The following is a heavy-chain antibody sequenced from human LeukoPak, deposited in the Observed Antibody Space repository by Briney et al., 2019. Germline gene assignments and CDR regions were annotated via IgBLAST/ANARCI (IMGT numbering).Heavy chain of an antibody. J-gene: IGHJ4*02. CDR2: INPSGGST. CDR1: GYTFTSYY. V-gene: IGHV1-46*01. Sequence: ASVKVSCKASGYTFTSYYMHWVGQAPGQGLEWMGIINPSGGSTSYAQKFQGRVTMTRDTSTSTVYMELSSLRSEDTAVYYCARRRAVAASLDYWGQGTLVAVSS. D-gene: IGHD6-19*01. CDR3: ARRRAVAASLDY.